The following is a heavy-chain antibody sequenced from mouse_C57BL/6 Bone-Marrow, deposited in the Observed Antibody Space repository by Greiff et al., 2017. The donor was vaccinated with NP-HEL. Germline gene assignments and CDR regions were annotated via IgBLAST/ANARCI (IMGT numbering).Heavy chain of an antibody. J-gene: IGHJ3*01. CDR1: GYTFTEYT. CDR3: GRDEVGMGNSNCGWFAY. CDR2: FYPGSGSI. V-gene: IGHV1-62-2*01. Sequence: QVQLQQSGAELVKPGASVKLSCKASGYTFTEYTIHWVKQRSGQGLEWIGWFYPGSGSIKYNEKFKDKATLTADKSSSTVYMELSRLTSEDSAVYFGGRDEVGMGNSNCGWFAYWGQGTLVTVSA. D-gene: IGHD2-5*01.